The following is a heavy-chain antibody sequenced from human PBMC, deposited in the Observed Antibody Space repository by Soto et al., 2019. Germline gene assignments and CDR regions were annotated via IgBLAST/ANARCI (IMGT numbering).Heavy chain of an antibody. D-gene: IGHD3-22*01. CDR1: GYTFTGYY. Sequence: ASVKVSCKASGYTFTGYYMHWVRQAPGQGLEWMGWINPNSGGTNYAQKFQGRVTMTRDTSISTAYMEPSRLRSDDTAVYYCARDLADSSGYSLDYWGQGTLVTVSS. CDR2: INPNSGGT. CDR3: ARDLADSSGYSLDY. V-gene: IGHV1-2*02. J-gene: IGHJ4*02.